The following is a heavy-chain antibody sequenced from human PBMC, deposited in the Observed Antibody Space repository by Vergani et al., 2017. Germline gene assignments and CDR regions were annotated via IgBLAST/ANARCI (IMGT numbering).Heavy chain of an antibody. J-gene: IGHJ4*02. D-gene: IGHD3-22*01. CDR2: ISSSSSYI. V-gene: IGHV3-21*01. CDR1: GFTFSSYS. Sequence: EVQLVESGGGLVKPGGSLRLSCAASGFTFSSYSMNWVRQAPGKGLEWVSSISSSSSYIYYADSVKGRFTICRDNAKNSLYLQMNSLRAEDTAVYYCAEDLFYYDSSGYYSGFVHYWGQGTLVIVSA. CDR3: AEDLFYYDSSGYYSGFVHY.